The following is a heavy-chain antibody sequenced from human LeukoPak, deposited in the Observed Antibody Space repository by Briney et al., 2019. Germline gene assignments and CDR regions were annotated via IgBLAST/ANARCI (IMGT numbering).Heavy chain of an antibody. D-gene: IGHD4-11*01. CDR3: ARGDDYDAFDI. J-gene: IGHJ3*02. Sequence: GGSLRLSCAASGFTFSSYGMSWVRQAPGKGLEWVSAISGSGGSTYYADSVKGRFTISRDNFKNTLYLQMNSLRVEDTAVYYCARGDDYDAFDIWGQGTMVTVSS. CDR2: ISGSGGST. CDR1: GFTFSSYG. V-gene: IGHV3-23*01.